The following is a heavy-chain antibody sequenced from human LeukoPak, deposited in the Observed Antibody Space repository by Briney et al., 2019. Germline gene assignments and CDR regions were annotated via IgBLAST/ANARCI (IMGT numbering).Heavy chain of an antibody. J-gene: IGHJ3*01. CDR3: ARHHISDDVGGTSRYIRAFDF. CDR1: GGSISSGSYY. CDR2: IYTSGST. V-gene: IGHV4-61*02. Sequence: PSQTLSLTCTVSGGSISSGSYYWSWIRQPAGKGLEWIGRIYTSGSTNYNPSLKSRVTISVDTSKNQFSLKLRSVTAADTAVYYCARHHISDDVGGTSRYIRAFDFWGQGTLVTVSS. D-gene: IGHD3-16*02.